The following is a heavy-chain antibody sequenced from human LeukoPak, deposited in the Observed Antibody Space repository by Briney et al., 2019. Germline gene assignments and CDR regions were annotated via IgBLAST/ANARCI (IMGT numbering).Heavy chain of an antibody. D-gene: IGHD3-22*01. CDR1: GGSISSGDYY. Sequence: SETLSLTCTVSGGSISSGDYYWTWIRQHPGKGLEWIGYIYHSGYTYYNPSLKSRVTMSLDTSKNKFSLKLSSVTATYPAVYYCVRGRYDSSGYNYWYFDLWGRGTLVTVSS. J-gene: IGHJ2*01. V-gene: IGHV4-31*03. CDR3: VRGRYDSSGYNYWYFDL. CDR2: IYHSGYT.